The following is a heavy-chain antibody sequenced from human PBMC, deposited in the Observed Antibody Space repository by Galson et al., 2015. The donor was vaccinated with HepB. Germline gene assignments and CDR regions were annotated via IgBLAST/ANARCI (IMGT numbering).Heavy chain of an antibody. V-gene: IGHV1-46*01. Sequence: SVKVSCKASGYTFTSYYMHWVRQAPGQGLEWMGIINPSGGSTSYAQKFQGRVTMTRDTSTSTVYMELSSLRSEDTAVYYCATKTGSPSTYYYYGMDVWGQGTTVTVSS. CDR1: GYTFTSYY. CDR2: INPSGGST. CDR3: ATKTGSPSTYYYYGMDV. J-gene: IGHJ6*02.